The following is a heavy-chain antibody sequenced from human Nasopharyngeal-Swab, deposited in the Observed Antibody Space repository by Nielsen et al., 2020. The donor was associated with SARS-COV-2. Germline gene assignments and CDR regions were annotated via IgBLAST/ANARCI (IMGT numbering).Heavy chain of an antibody. CDR1: GDSVSSNYAA. CDR2: TYYRSMWKN. J-gene: IGHJ4*02. Sequence: SQTLSLTCAISGDSVSSNYAAWNCIRQSPSRGLECLGRTYYRSMWKNDYALSVEGRITISPDPSKNQFSLQLNSLTPEDTAVYYCARIAVAVPPVWGQGTLVTVSS. V-gene: IGHV6-1*01. D-gene: IGHD6-19*01. CDR3: ARIAVAVPPV.